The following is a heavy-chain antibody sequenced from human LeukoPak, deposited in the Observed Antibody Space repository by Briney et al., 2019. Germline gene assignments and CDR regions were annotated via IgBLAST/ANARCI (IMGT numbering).Heavy chain of an antibody. CDR1: GGSIITSSYY. Sequence: SETLSLTCSVSGGSIITSSYYWGWIRQPPEKGLEWIGSIYYTGSTNYNPSLKSRVTISVDTSKNQFSLKLSSVTAADTAVYYCASGGHWSRNRFDPWGQGTLVTVSS. CDR3: ASGGHWSRNRFDP. D-gene: IGHD2-8*02. J-gene: IGHJ5*02. V-gene: IGHV4-39*07. CDR2: IYYTGST.